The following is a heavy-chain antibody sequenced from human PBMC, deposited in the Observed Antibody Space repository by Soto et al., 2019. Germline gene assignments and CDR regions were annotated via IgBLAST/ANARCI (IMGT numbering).Heavy chain of an antibody. Sequence: SETLSLTGTVSGGSISSYYWSWIRQPAGKGLEWIGSIYHGGSTYYNPSLNSRVTLSIDMTNNHVSLILNSVTAADTAVYYCARVGPWVPYYYDSSPYTFENWFDPWGQGTLVTVSS. CDR2: IYHGGST. CDR1: GGSISSYY. D-gene: IGHD3-22*01. V-gene: IGHV4-4*07. J-gene: IGHJ5*02. CDR3: ARVGPWVPYYYDSSPYTFENWFDP.